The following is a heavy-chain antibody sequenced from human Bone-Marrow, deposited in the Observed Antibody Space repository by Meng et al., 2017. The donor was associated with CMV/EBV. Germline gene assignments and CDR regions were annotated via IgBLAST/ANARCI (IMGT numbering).Heavy chain of an antibody. CDR1: GFTFSSYW. V-gene: IGHV3-7*01. Sequence: GGSLRLSCAASGFTFSSYWMSWVRQAPGKGLEWVANIKQDGSEKYYVDSVKGRFTISRDNAKNSLYLQMNSLGAEDTAVYYCYTYDFWSGYSFGNYYYGMDVWGQGTTVTVSS. CDR2: IKQDGSEK. J-gene: IGHJ6*02. CDR3: YTYDFWSGYSFGNYYYGMDV. D-gene: IGHD3-3*01.